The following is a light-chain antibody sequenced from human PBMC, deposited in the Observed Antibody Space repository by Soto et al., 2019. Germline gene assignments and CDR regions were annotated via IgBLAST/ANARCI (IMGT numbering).Light chain of an antibody. Sequence: QSVLTQPPSVSGAPGHRVTISCTGSSSNIGAGYDVHWYQQRPGTAPKLLIYGNKNRPSGVPDRFSGSKSGTSASLAITGLQAEDEADYYCQSYDSSLSVYYVFGTGTKVTVL. CDR2: GNK. CDR3: QSYDSSLSVYYV. CDR1: SSNIGAGYD. V-gene: IGLV1-40*01. J-gene: IGLJ1*01.